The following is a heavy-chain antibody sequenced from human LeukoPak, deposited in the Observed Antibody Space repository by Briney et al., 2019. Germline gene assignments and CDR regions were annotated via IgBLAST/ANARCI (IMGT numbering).Heavy chain of an antibody. CDR2: IKQDGSDI. CDR1: GFTFSRHW. D-gene: IGHD2-15*01. Sequence: PGGSLRLSCEASGFTFSRHWMSWVRQAPGKGLEWVANIKQDGSDIHYVDSVKGRFTISRDNAKNSLYLQMNSLRAEDTAVYYCARLGWGWSAALGYFDYWGQGTLVTVSS. V-gene: IGHV3-7*01. CDR3: ARLGWGWSAALGYFDY. J-gene: IGHJ4*02.